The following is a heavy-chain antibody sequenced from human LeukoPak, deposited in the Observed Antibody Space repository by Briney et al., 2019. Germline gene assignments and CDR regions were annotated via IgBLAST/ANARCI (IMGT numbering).Heavy chain of an antibody. CDR3: AKDLGYNWNFDALDI. CDR2: IRYDGSNK. D-gene: IGHD1-1*01. J-gene: IGHJ3*02. V-gene: IGHV3-30*02. CDR1: ALRFSDYG. Sequence: GGSLRLSCAPSALRFSDYGMHWVRQEPGKWLEWVTFIRYDGSNKHSADCVKGRFTISRDSSRNTLYLQMNSLRPEDTAVYYCAKDLGYNWNFDALDIWGQGTMVSVSS.